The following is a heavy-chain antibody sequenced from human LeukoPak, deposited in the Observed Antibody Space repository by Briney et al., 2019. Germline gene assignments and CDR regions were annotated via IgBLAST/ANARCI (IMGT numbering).Heavy chain of an antibody. V-gene: IGHV3-30*02. D-gene: IGHD1-26*01. CDR2: IQYDGSKK. J-gene: IGHJ6*03. CDR3: AKARETNVYYYYYMDV. CDR1: GFTFSSNG. Sequence: GGSLRLSCVASGFTFSSNGMHWVRQAPGKGLEWVTFIQYDGSKKYYADSVKGRFTISRDNSKNTLYLQMNSLRAEDTAVYYCAKARETNVYYYYYMDVWGKGTTVTVSS.